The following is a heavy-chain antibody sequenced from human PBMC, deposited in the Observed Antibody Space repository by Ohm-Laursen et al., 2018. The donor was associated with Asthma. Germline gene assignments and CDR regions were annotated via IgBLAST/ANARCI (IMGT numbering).Heavy chain of an antibody. V-gene: IGHV1-69*13. J-gene: IGHJ5*02. CDR2: IIPIFGTA. D-gene: IGHD2-2*01. CDR1: GGTFSSYA. Sequence: ASVKVSCKASGGTFSSYAISWVRQAPGQGLEWMGGIIPIFGTANYAQKFQGRVTITADESTSTAYMELSSLRSEDTAVYYCASTERLYQLLPAYYGWFDPWGQGTLVTVSS. CDR3: ASTERLYQLLPAYYGWFDP.